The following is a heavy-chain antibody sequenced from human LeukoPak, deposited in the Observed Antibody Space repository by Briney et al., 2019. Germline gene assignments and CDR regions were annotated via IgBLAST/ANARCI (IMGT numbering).Heavy chain of an antibody. CDR3: ASSITIFGVVLRTIYFDY. D-gene: IGHD3-3*01. CDR2: MYYSGGT. V-gene: IGHV4-39*01. J-gene: IGHJ4*02. Sequence: SETLSLTCTVSGGSLSSSTYYWGWIRQPPGKGLEWIGSMYYSGGTYYNPSLKSRVTISVDTSKNQFSLNLRSVTAAGTAVYYCASSITIFGVVLRTIYFDYWGRGILVTVSS. CDR1: GGSLSSSTYY.